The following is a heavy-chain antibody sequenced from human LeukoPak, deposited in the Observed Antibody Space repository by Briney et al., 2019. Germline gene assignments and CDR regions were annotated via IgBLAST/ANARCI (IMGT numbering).Heavy chain of an antibody. J-gene: IGHJ3*02. V-gene: IGHV3-23*01. CDR3: AKGEYNYGSWTRALDI. CDR2: FSHSGGST. Sequence: GGSLRLSCAASGFTFSNYAMTWVRQAPGKGLEWVSVFSHSGGSTYYADSVKGRFTISRDNSKNTLYLQMNSLRAEDTAVYYCAKGEYNYGSWTRALDIWGQGTMVTVSS. CDR1: GFTFSNYA. D-gene: IGHD5-18*01.